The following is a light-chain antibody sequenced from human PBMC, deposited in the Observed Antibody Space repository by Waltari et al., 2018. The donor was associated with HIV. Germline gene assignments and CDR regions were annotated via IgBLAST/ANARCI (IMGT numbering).Light chain of an antibody. CDR1: GSTTGSNT. V-gene: IGLV1-44*01. CDR3: AAWDDSLNGWV. Sequence: QSVLTQPPSASGTPGHRVTISCSGSGSTTGSNTVTWYQQLPGTAPKLFIYSNNQRPSGVPDRFSGSKSGTSASLAISGLQSEDEADYYCAAWDDSLNGWVFGGGTKLTVV. CDR2: SNN. J-gene: IGLJ3*02.